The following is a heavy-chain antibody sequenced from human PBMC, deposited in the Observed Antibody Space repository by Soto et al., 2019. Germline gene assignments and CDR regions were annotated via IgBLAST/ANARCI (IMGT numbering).Heavy chain of an antibody. Sequence: GGSLRLSCVASGFTFSSCWMTWVRQAPGKGLEWVAIIKQDGSEKYYVDSVEGRFTISRDNAKNSLYLQMNSLRAEDTAVYYCARDPSGGNIGYFDYWGQGTLVTVSS. V-gene: IGHV3-7*01. CDR2: IKQDGSEK. CDR3: ARDPSGGNIGYFDY. D-gene: IGHD2-15*01. CDR1: GFTFSSCW. J-gene: IGHJ4*02.